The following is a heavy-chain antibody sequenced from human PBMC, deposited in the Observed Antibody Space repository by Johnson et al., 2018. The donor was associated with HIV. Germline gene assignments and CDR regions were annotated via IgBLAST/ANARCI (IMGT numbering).Heavy chain of an antibody. CDR2: VSYDGRNE. CDR1: GFSFSSYA. Sequence: QVQLVESGGGVVQAGRSLRLSCAASGFSFSSYALHWVRQAPGKGLEWVAVVSYDGRNEYYGDSVKGRFTISRDNSKNTLYLQMNSLRPEDTALYYCAKEVPDKFDVWGQGTMVTVSS. J-gene: IGHJ3*01. CDR3: AKEVPDKFDV. V-gene: IGHV3-30*04.